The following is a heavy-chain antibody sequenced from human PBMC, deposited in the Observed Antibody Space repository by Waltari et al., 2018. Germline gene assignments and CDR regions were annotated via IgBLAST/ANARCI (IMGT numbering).Heavy chain of an antibody. CDR2: IYYSGNT. Sequence: QLQLQESGPGLVQPSETLSLTCTVSGDSISRRSYYWGWIRQSPGKGQEWNGTIYYSGNTYYNPTLKSRVTISGDTSKNQFSLKLSSVTAADTAVYYCARHWKRNGYRFDPWGQGTLVTVSS. CDR3: ARHWKRNGYRFDP. D-gene: IGHD5-12*01. V-gene: IGHV4-39*01. J-gene: IGHJ5*02. CDR1: GDSISRRSYY.